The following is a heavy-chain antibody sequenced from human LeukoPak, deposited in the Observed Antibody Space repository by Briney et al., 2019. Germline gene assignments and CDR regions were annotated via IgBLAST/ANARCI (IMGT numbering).Heavy chain of an antibody. V-gene: IGHV1-2*02. CDR1: GYTFTDYY. CDR3: AREISGYYLDY. Sequence: GASVKVSCKASGYTFTDYYMHWMRQAPGQGPEWMGWINPNSGGTSYAQKFQGRVTMTRDTSTSTVYMELSSLRSEDTAVYYCAREISGYYLDYWGQGTLVTVSS. J-gene: IGHJ4*02. CDR2: INPNSGGT. D-gene: IGHD3-22*01.